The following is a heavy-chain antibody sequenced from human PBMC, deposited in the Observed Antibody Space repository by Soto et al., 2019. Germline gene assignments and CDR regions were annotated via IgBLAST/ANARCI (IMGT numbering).Heavy chain of an antibody. CDR3: ARGARI. CDR2: KKEEGREK. V-gene: IGHV3-7*01. J-gene: IGHJ3*02. Sequence: AGGSLRLSCXDSRFAFSGSWMYSVRPATGKGLEWVANKKEEGREKNYVDSVRGRFTISRDNAKNTLYLQMNSLRAEDTAVYYCARGARIWGQGTMVTVSS. CDR1: RFAFSGSW.